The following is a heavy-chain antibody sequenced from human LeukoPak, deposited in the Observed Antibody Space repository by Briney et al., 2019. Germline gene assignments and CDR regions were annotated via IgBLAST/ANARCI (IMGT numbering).Heavy chain of an antibody. V-gene: IGHV4-59*01. CDR3: ARDNWNDEGHWFDP. D-gene: IGHD1-20*01. J-gene: IGHJ5*02. CDR2: IYYSGST. Sequence: SETLSLTCTVSGGSISSYYWSWIRQPPGKGLEWIGYIYYSGSTNYNPSLKSRVTISVDTSKNQFSLKLSSVTVADTAVYYCARDNWNDEGHWFDPWGQGTLVTVSP. CDR1: GGSISSYY.